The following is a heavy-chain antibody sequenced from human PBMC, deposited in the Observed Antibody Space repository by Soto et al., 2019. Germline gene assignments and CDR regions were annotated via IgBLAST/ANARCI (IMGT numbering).Heavy chain of an antibody. V-gene: IGHV3-33*01. CDR1: GFTFSSYG. Sequence: QVQLVESGGGVVQPGRSLRLSCAASGFTFSSYGMHWVRQAPGKGLEWVAVIWYDGSNKYYADSVKGRFTISRDNSKNTLYLQMNSLRAEDTAVYYCARDQAVQGVLRHFDWLRYGMDVWGQGTTVTVSS. J-gene: IGHJ6*02. CDR3: ARDQAVQGVLRHFDWLRYGMDV. CDR2: IWYDGSNK. D-gene: IGHD3-9*01.